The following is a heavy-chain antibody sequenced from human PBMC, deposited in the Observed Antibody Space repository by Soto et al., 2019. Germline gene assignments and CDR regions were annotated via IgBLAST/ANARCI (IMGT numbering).Heavy chain of an antibody. CDR1: GFTYTNYP. J-gene: IGHJ4*02. V-gene: IGHV3-23*01. Sequence: PGGSLRLSCAASGFTYTNYPMSWVRQAPGKGLEWVSAISGSGGSTYYADSVKGRFTISRDNSKNTLYLQMNSLRAEDTAVYYCAKDSTPSGDYDTYWGQGTLVTVSS. CDR3: AKDSTPSGDYDTY. D-gene: IGHD4-17*01. CDR2: ISGSGGST.